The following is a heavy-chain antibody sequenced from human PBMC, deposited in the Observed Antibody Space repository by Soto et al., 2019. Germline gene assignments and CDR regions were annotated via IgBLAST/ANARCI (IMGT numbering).Heavy chain of an antibody. Sequence: EVQLVESGGGLVQPGGSLRLSCAASGFTFSSYWMHWVRQAPGKGLVWVSRINSDGSSTSYADSVKGRFTISRDNAKNRLDLQMNSLRAEDTAVYYCARALAVAGTGGHYWGQGTLVTVSS. CDR3: ARALAVAGTGGHY. J-gene: IGHJ4*02. CDR1: GFTFSSYW. V-gene: IGHV3-74*01. D-gene: IGHD6-19*01. CDR2: INSDGSST.